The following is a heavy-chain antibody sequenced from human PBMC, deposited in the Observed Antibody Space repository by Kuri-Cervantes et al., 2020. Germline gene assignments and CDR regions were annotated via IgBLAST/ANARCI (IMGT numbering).Heavy chain of an antibody. CDR2: INPNSGGT. CDR1: GYTFTGYY. J-gene: IGHJ5*02. V-gene: IGHV1-2*02. CDR3: ARVRTYYDFWSGYSTNWFDP. Sequence: ASVKVSCKASGYTFTGYYMHWVRQAPGQGLEWMGWINPNSGGTNYAQKFQGRVTMTRDTSISTAYMELSRLRSDDTAVYYCARVRTYYDFWSGYSTNWFDPWGQEPWSPSPQ. D-gene: IGHD3-3*01.